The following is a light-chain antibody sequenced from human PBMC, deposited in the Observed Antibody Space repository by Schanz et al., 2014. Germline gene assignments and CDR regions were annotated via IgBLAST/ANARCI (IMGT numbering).Light chain of an antibody. CDR3: QQYSISPIT. J-gene: IGKJ4*01. V-gene: IGKV3-20*01. CDR2: GAS. CDR1: QSVTTSS. Sequence: EIVLTQSPDTLSLSPGEGVTLSCRASQSVTTSSLAWYQQKPGQAPRLLIYGASTRATGIPDRFSGRGSGTDFTLTISRLEPEDFAVYYCQQYSISPITFGGGTKVEMK.